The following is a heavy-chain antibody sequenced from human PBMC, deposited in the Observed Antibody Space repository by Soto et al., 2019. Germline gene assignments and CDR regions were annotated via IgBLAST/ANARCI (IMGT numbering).Heavy chain of an antibody. CDR3: ARDNILGILYGGMDV. V-gene: IGHV4-30-4*01. Sequence: SETLSLTCTVSVGSISSGDYYCSWIRQPPGKGLEWIGYIYYSGSTYYNPSLKSRVTISVDTSKNQFSLKLSSVTAADTAVYYCARDNILGILYGGMDVWGQGTTVTVSS. D-gene: IGHD3-3*01. J-gene: IGHJ6*02. CDR1: VGSISSGDYY. CDR2: IYYSGST.